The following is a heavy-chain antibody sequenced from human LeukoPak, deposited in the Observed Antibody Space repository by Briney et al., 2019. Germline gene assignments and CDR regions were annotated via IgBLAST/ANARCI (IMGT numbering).Heavy chain of an antibody. CDR3: ARDSRRAAAGYNWFDP. CDR1: GYTFTGYY. CDR2: INPNSGGT. J-gene: IGHJ5*02. D-gene: IGHD6-13*01. V-gene: IGHV1-2*02. Sequence: ASVKVSCKASGYTFTGYYMHWVRQAPGQGLEWMGWINPNSGGTNYAQKFQGRVTMTRDTSISTAYMELSRLRSDDTAVYYCARDSRRAAAGYNWFDPWGQGTLVTVSS.